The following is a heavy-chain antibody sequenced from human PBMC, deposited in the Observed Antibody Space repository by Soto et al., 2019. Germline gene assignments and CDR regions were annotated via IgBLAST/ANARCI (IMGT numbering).Heavy chain of an antibody. CDR1: GGSISSYY. J-gene: IGHJ4*02. CDR2: IYYSGST. D-gene: IGHD4-17*01. CDR3: AVHGAPKHKFWVDY. V-gene: IGHV4-59*01. Sequence: PSETLSLTCTVSGGSISSYYWSWIRQPPGKGLEWIGYIYYSGSTNYNPSLKSRVTISVDTSKNQFSLKLSSVTAADTAVYYCAVHGAPKHKFWVDYWGQGPLGTVSS.